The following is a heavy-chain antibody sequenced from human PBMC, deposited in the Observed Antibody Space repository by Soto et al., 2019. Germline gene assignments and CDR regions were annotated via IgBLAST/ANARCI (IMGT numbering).Heavy chain of an antibody. Sequence: SETLSLTCAISGGSISGYYWSWIRRPPGKGLEWIGYIFYTGSTTYNPSLKSRVTISGDTSENQFSLNLSAVTAADTAVYYCARTQGVSYSYGMDVWGQGTTVTVSS. CDR3: ARTQGVSYSYGMDV. J-gene: IGHJ6*02. V-gene: IGHV4-59*01. CDR1: GGSISGYY. CDR2: IFYTGST.